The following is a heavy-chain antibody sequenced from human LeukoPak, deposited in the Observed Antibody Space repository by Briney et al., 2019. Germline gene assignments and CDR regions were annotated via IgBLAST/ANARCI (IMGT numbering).Heavy chain of an antibody. CDR3: ARARFGEGGYYFDY. CDR2: ISSSSSYI. D-gene: IGHD3-10*01. V-gene: IGHV3-21*01. J-gene: IGHJ4*02. Sequence: GGSLRLSCAASGFTFSSYSMYWVRQAPGKGLEWVSSISSSSSYIYYADSVKGRFTISRDNAKNSLYLQMNSLRAEDTAVYYCARARFGEGGYYFDYWGQGTLVTVSS. CDR1: GFTFSSYS.